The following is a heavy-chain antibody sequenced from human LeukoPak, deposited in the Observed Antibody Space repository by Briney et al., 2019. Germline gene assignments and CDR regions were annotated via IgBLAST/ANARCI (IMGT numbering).Heavy chain of an antibody. CDR2: INPFNGNT. CDR1: GYTFTRYA. CDR3: ARDYTSAEWLGFAFDV. D-gene: IGHD6-19*01. J-gene: IGHJ3*01. V-gene: IGHV1-18*01. Sequence: ASVNVSCKASGYTFTRYAISWVRQAPGQGLEWMGGINPFNGNTNDAERFQGRVIMTTDTSTRTAYMELRSLRSDDTAVYYCARDYTSAEWLGFAFDVWGQGTMISVSS.